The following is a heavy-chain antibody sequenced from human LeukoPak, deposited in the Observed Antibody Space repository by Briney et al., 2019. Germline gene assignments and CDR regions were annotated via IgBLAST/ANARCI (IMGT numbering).Heavy chain of an antibody. V-gene: IGHV4-31*03. Sequence: SETLSLTCTVSGGFISSGGYFWSWIRQHPGRGLDWIGYIYYSGSTYYNPSLKSRVTISVDTSKNQFSLKLSSVTAADTAVYYCARPLSIEGAFDIWGQGTMVTVSS. D-gene: IGHD1-26*01. CDR2: IYYSGST. CDR3: ARPLSIEGAFDI. CDR1: GGFISSGGYF. J-gene: IGHJ3*02.